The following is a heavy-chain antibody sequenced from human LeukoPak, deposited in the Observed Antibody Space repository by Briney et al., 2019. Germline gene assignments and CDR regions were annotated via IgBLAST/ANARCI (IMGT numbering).Heavy chain of an antibody. J-gene: IGHJ5*02. D-gene: IGHD3-10*01. CDR2: IIPILGTA. V-gene: IGHV1-69*13. CDR3: ARGGLYYGSGSYYRWFDP. CDR1: GGTFSSYA. Sequence: SVKVSCKASGGTFSSYAISWARQAPGQGPEWMGGIIPILGTANYAQKFQGRVTITADESTSTAYMELSSLRSEDTAVYYCARGGLYYGSGSYYRWFDPWGQGTLVTVSS.